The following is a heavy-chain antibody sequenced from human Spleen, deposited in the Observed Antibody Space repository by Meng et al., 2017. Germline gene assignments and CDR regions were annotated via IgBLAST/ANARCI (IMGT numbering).Heavy chain of an antibody. CDR1: GYTFANYY. J-gene: IGHJ4*01. CDR2: INPSIGGT. D-gene: IGHD6-13*01. Sequence: ASVKVSCKASGYTFANYYMHWVRQAPGQGLEWMGIINPSIGGTIYAQKFQGRVTMTRDTSTSTVYMELSSLRSEDTAVYYCARSIAAAVLGGKRFFAYWGQG. CDR3: ARSIAAAVLGGKRFFAY. V-gene: IGHV1-46*01.